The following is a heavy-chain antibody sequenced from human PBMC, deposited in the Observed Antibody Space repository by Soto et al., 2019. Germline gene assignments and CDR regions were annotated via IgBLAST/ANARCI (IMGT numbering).Heavy chain of an antibody. V-gene: IGHV4-31*03. Sequence: PSETLSLTCTVSGGSISSGGYYWSWIRQHPGKGLEWIGYIYYSGSTYYNPSLKSRVTISVDTSKNQFSLKLSSVTAADTAVYYCARGGVFGVVTIWGQGTTVTVSS. CDR1: GGSISSGGYY. J-gene: IGHJ6*02. CDR3: ARGGVFGVVTI. D-gene: IGHD3-3*01. CDR2: IYYSGST.